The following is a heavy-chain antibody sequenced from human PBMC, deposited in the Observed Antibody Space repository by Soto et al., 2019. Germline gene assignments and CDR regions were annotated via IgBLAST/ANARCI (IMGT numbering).Heavy chain of an antibody. Sequence: SETLSLTCAVSGGSISSGGYSWSWIRQPPGKGLEWIGYIYHSGSTYYNPSLKSRVTISVDRSKNQFSLKLSSVTAADTAVYYCARLRVTTVDYWGQGTLVTV. CDR3: ARLRVTTVDY. J-gene: IGHJ4*02. V-gene: IGHV4-30-2*01. CDR1: GGSISSGGYS. CDR2: IYHSGST. D-gene: IGHD4-17*01.